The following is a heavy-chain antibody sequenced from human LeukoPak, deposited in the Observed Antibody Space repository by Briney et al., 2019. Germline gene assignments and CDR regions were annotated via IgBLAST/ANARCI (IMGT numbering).Heavy chain of an antibody. CDR1: GFSLTTRGVG. Sequence: GPTLVNPTQTLTLTCTFSGFSLTTRGVGVGWIRQPPGKALEWLALIYWDDDERYSPSLQSRLTIAKATSKNQVVLTMTNMDPVDTATYFCAHRPNFQYYFDSWGQGTLVTVSS. D-gene: IGHD4/OR15-4a*01. V-gene: IGHV2-5*02. J-gene: IGHJ4*02. CDR3: AHRPNFQYYFDS. CDR2: IYWDDDE.